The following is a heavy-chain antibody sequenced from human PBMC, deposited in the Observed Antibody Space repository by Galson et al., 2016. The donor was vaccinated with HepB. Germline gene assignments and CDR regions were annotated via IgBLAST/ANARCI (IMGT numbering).Heavy chain of an antibody. CDR3: ARLSAGGTNGVDV. D-gene: IGHD1-1*01. CDR1: GDSFSSYY. Sequence: SETLSLTCSVYGDSFSSYYRSWIRQTPGKGLEWIGEINYYGSTNYDPSLKSRVTISVDTSKNQISLKLNSVSATDTAVYYCARLSAGGTNGVDVWGQGTTVIVSS. V-gene: IGHV4-34*01. CDR2: INYYGST. J-gene: IGHJ6*02.